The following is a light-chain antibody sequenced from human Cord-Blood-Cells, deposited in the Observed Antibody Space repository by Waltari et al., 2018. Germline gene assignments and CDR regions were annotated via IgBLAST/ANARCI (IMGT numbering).Light chain of an antibody. CDR3: SSYAGSNRV. Sequence: QSALTQPPSASGSPGQSVPISSTGTNSDVGGDNVVSWYQQHPGNAPKLMIYEVSKRPSGVPDRFSGSKSGNTASLTVSGLQAEDEADYYCSSYAGSNRVFGGGTKLTVL. J-gene: IGLJ3*02. CDR2: EVS. CDR1: NSDVGGDNV. V-gene: IGLV2-8*01.